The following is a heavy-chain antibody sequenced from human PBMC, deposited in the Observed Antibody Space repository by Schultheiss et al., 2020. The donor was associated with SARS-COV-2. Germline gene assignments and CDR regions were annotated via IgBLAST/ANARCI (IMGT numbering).Heavy chain of an antibody. D-gene: IGHD6-6*01. CDR1: GFTFSSYE. J-gene: IGHJ6*02. CDR3: ARDRSSSSLGMDV. Sequence: GGSLRLSCAASGFTFSSYEMNWVRQAPGKGLEWVGRIKSKTDGGTTDYAAPVKGRFTISRDDSKNTLYLQMNSLKTEDTAVYYCARDRSSSSLGMDVWGQGTTVTVSS. CDR2: IKSKTDGGTT. V-gene: IGHV3-15*01.